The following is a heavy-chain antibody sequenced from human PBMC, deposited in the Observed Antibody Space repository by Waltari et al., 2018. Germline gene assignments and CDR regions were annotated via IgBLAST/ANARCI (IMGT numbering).Heavy chain of an antibody. V-gene: IGHV3-23*04. Sequence: EVQLVESGGGLVQPGGSLRLSCAASGLTFSSYAMSWVRQAPGKGLELVSAISGSGGSTYYADSVKGRLTISRDNAKNTLYLQMNSLRAEDTAVYYCAKDRAMIVVAPSAFDIWGQGTMVTVSS. CDR3: AKDRAMIVVAPSAFDI. J-gene: IGHJ3*02. CDR2: ISGSGGST. CDR1: GLTFSSYA. D-gene: IGHD3-22*01.